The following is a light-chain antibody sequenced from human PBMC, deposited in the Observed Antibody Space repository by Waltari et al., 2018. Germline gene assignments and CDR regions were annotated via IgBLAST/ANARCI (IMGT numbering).Light chain of an antibody. CDR3: QVHTKWLWT. CDR2: GAS. J-gene: IGKJ1*01. CDR1: RNVTNN. Sequence: ETVVTQSPATLSLSPGERGTLSCRARRNVTNNLVCYQQRHGHAPSLLIFGASTTATETPTRFSGSGSGTEFTLTISSLQSEDFAIYYCQVHTKWLWTFGQGTRVEI. V-gene: IGKV3-15*01.